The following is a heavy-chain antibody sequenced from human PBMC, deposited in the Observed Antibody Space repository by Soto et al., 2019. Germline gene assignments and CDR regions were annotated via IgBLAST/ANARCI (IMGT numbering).Heavy chain of an antibody. CDR1: GGSFSTLG. CDR3: ATAHNSGWYFFDY. Sequence: SVKVSCKASGGSFSTLGINWVRQAPGQGLEWMGGIIPLFGKARYAETSQGRVTITADTSTGTAYMEVSSLRSDDTAVFYCATAHNSGWYFFDYWGPGTLVTASS. J-gene: IGHJ4*02. D-gene: IGHD6-19*01. CDR2: IIPLFGKA. V-gene: IGHV1-69*06.